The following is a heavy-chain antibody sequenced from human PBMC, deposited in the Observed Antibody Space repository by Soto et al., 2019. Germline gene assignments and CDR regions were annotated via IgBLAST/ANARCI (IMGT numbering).Heavy chain of an antibody. V-gene: IGHV1-18*04. CDR1: GYTFTSYG. D-gene: IGHD2-15*01. J-gene: IGHJ4*02. CDR3: ARGNGGYCSGGSCYGDDY. Sequence: ASVEVSCKASGYTFTSYGISWVRQAPGQGLARMGWISAYNDNTNYAQKLQGRVTMTTDTSTSTAYMELRSLRSDDTAVYYCARGNGGYCSGGSCYGDDYWGQGTLVTVSS. CDR2: ISAYNDNT.